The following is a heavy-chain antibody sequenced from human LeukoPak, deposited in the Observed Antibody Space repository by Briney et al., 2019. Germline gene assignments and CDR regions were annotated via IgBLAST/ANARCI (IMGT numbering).Heavy chain of an antibody. CDR1: GFTFSSYA. V-gene: IGHV3-30-3*01. D-gene: IGHD1-1*01. Sequence: GGSLRLSCAASGFTFSSYAMHWVRQAPGKGLEWVAVISYDGSNKYYADSVKGRFTISRDNSKNTLYLQMNSLRAEDTAVYYCARELIDWNDYDYWGQGTLVTVSS. J-gene: IGHJ4*02. CDR3: ARELIDWNDYDY. CDR2: ISYDGSNK.